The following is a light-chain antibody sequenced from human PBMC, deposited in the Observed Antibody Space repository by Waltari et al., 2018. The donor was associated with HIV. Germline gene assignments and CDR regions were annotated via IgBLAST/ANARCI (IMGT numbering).Light chain of an antibody. J-gene: IGLJ2*01. CDR3: QSYDSSLSGVI. CDR2: GNT. Sequence: QSVLTQPPSVSGAPGQRVTISCTGTTSNIGAGYDVHWYPQLPGTAPKLLIYGNTNRPSGVPDRFSGSTSGTSASLAITGLQADDEADFYCQSYDSSLSGVIFGGGTKLTVL. CDR1: TSNIGAGYD. V-gene: IGLV1-40*01.